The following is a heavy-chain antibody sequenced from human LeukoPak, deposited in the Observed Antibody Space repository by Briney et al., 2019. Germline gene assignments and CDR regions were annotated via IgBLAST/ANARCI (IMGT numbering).Heavy chain of an antibody. CDR3: ARVTSHSMTVDY. J-gene: IGHJ4*02. D-gene: IGHD2/OR15-2a*01. V-gene: IGHV3-21*01. CDR1: GFTFSSYS. Sequence: GGSLRLSCAASGFTFSSYSMNWVRQAPGKGLEWVSSISSSSSYIYYADSVKGRFTISRDNAKNSLYLQMNSLRAEDTAVYYCARVTSHSMTVDYWGQGTLVTVSS. CDR2: ISSSSSYI.